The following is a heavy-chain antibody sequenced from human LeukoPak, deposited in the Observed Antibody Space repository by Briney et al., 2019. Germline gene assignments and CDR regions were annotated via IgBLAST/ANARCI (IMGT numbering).Heavy chain of an antibody. D-gene: IGHD1-1*01. CDR1: RYSISSGFY. CDR3: ARVDGSTTGHYYFDY. V-gene: IGHV4-38-2*02. CDR2: IFHSGST. Sequence: MASETLSLTCSVSRYSISSGFYWGWIRQPPEKGLEWIGSIFHSGSTYYNSSLKSRVTISMDTSKNQFSLKLNSMTAADTAVYYCARVDGSTTGHYYFDYWGQGALVTVSS. J-gene: IGHJ4*02.